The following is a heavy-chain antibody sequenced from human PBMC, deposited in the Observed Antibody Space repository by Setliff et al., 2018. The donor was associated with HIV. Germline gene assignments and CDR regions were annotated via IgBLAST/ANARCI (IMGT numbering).Heavy chain of an antibody. J-gene: IGHJ4*02. CDR1: GFTFWSHS. Sequence: GGSLRLSCAASGFTFWSHSMRWVRQAPGKGLQWVAYISRGGDSIFYEDSVKGRFTISRDNARNSLYLQMNSLRAEDTAVYYCANMQWASNAWYSFDYWGQGALVTVSS. V-gene: IGHV3-48*01. D-gene: IGHD6-19*01. CDR3: ANMQWASNAWYSFDY. CDR2: ISRGGDSI.